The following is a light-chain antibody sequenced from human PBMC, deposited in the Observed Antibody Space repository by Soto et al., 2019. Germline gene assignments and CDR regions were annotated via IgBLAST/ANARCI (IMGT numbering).Light chain of an antibody. CDR1: QSINTW. Sequence: DIQMTQSPSTLSASVGDRVTITCRASQSINTWLAWYQQKPGKAPKLLIYKASNLESGVPSRFSGSGSGTEFTLTISSLQPDDFAPYYCQQYNSFWTFGQGTKVEIK. V-gene: IGKV1-5*03. CDR3: QQYNSFWT. CDR2: KAS. J-gene: IGKJ1*01.